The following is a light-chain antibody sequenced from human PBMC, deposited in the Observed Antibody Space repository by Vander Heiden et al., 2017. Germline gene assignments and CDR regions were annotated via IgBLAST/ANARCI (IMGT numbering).Light chain of an antibody. CDR2: GAS. Sequence: EIVMTHSPATLSVSPGRRATLTCRASQNLNNHLPWFSQTPGQPPRLLIYGASSRATGGPARFGASGSGTEFTLTISSLQSEDSASYYCQQYNIWPHTFGQGTKLEI. CDR1: QNLNNH. V-gene: IGKV3-15*01. CDR3: QQYNIWPHT. J-gene: IGKJ2*01.